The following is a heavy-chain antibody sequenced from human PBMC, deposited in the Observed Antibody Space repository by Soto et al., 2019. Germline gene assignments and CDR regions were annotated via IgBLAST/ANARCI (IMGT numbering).Heavy chain of an antibody. D-gene: IGHD2-15*01. CDR3: ARDRCGSCRGGWFDP. CDR1: VGTFSSYA. V-gene: IGHV1-69*06. Sequence: SVKVSCKASVGTFSSYAISWVRQAPGQGLEWMGGIIPIFGTANYAQKFQGRVTITADKSTSTAYMELSSLRSEDTAVYYCARDRCGSCRGGWFDPWGQGPLVTVSS. J-gene: IGHJ5*02. CDR2: IIPIFGTA.